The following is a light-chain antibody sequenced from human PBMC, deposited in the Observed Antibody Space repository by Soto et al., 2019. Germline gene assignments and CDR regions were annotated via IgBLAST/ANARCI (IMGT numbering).Light chain of an antibody. CDR3: QQYNNWPLIT. J-gene: IGKJ5*01. CDR1: QNIKNN. CDR2: GTS. Sequence: EISMTQSPATLSVSPGERATLSCRASQNIKNNLAWYQQKPGQGPRLLIFGTSTRATGIPARFSGSGSGTLFTLTITSLQSEDFAVYYCQQYNNWPLITFGQGTRLEIK. V-gene: IGKV3-15*01.